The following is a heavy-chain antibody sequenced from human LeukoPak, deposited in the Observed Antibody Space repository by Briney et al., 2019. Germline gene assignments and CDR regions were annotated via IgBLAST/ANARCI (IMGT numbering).Heavy chain of an antibody. CDR3: ARGYYYDSSGYTFDY. D-gene: IGHD3-22*01. CDR1: GGSISSGDYY. Sequence: SETLSLTCTVSGGSISSGDYYWSWIRPPPGKGLEWIGYIYYSGSTYYNPSLKSRVTISVDKSKNQLSLKLSSVTAADTAVYYCARGYYYDSSGYTFDYWGQGTLVTVSS. J-gene: IGHJ4*02. CDR2: IYYSGST. V-gene: IGHV4-30-4*08.